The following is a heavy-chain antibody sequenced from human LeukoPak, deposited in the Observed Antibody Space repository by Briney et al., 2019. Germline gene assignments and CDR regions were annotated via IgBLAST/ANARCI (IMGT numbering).Heavy chain of an antibody. J-gene: IGHJ4*02. Sequence: GGSLRLSCAASGFTFSSYAMNWVRQAPGEGLEWVSTITDIGDRAFYIDSVRGRFTISRDDSKNTLYLQMNSLRAEDTAVYYCTKDQDFRLGSMDHWGQGTLVTVSS. CDR2: ITDIGDRA. D-gene: IGHD7-27*01. CDR3: TKDQDFRLGSMDH. CDR1: GFTFSSYA. V-gene: IGHV3-23*01.